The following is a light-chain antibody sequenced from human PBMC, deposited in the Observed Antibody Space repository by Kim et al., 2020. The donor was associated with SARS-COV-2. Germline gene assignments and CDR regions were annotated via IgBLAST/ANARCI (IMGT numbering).Light chain of an antibody. V-gene: IGLV3-19*01. CDR2: GKN. CDR1: SLRSYY. CDR3: NSRDSNENVF. Sequence: VALGQTVMITCQGDSLRSYYATWYQKKPGQAPILVIYGKNNRPAGIPDRFSGSSSGNTASLTITGAQAGDEADYYCNSRDSNENVFFGGGTQLTVL. J-gene: IGLJ2*01.